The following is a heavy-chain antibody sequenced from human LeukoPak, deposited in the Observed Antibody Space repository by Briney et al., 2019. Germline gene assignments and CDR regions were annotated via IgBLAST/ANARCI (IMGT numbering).Heavy chain of an antibody. Sequence: LTCTVSGGSISSNYMTWVRQAPGKGLEWVSVIYSGGNTYYADSVKGRFTISRDKSKNTVYLQMNSLRAEDTAVYYCAPFLYAGTAGGSVGYWGQGTLVTVSS. V-gene: IGHV3-53*01. D-gene: IGHD6-13*01. CDR1: GGSISSNY. CDR3: APFLYAGTAGGSVGY. CDR2: IYSGGNT. J-gene: IGHJ4*02.